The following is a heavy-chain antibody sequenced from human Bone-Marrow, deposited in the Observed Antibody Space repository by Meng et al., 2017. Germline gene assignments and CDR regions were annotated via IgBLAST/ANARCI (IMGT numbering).Heavy chain of an antibody. CDR2: INHSGST. J-gene: IGHJ4*02. CDR3: ARGPTTMAHDFDY. D-gene: IGHD4-11*01. CDR1: GGSFSGYY. Sequence: QLQLQQWGAGLLKPSETLSLTCAVYGGSFSGYYWSWIRQPPGKGLEWIGEINHSGSTNYNPSLESRATISVDTSQNNLSLKLSSVTAADSAVYYCARGPTTMAHDFDYWGQGTLVTVSS. V-gene: IGHV4-34*01.